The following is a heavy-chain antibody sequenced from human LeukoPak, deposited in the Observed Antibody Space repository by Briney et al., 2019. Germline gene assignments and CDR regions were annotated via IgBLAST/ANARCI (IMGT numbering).Heavy chain of an antibody. Sequence: PSETLSLTCTVSGGSISSYYWSWVRQPPGKGLEWIGHIYYSGSTNYNPSLKSRVTISIDTSKSQFSLRLSSVTAADTAVYYCVRGAATKVDCWGPGILVTVSS. CDR1: GGSISSYY. CDR2: IYYSGST. CDR3: VRGAATKVDC. D-gene: IGHD4-11*01. J-gene: IGHJ4*02. V-gene: IGHV4-59*01.